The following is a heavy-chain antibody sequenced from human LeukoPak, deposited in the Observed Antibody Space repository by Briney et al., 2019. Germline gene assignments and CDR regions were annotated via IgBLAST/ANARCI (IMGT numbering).Heavy chain of an antibody. CDR1: GFTFSSYG. D-gene: IGHD3-22*01. CDR2: IWYDGSNK. Sequence: PGRSLRLSCAASGFTFSSYGMHWVSQAPGKGLEWVAVIWYDGSNKYYADSVKGRFTISRDNSKNTLYLQMNSLRAEDTVVYYCAREYYYDSSGKDYWGQGTLVTVSS. CDR3: AREYYYDSSGKDY. V-gene: IGHV3-33*01. J-gene: IGHJ4*02.